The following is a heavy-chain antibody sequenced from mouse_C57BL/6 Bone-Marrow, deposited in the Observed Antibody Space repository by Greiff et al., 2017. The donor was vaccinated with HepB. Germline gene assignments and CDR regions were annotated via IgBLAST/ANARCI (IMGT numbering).Heavy chain of an antibody. J-gene: IGHJ2*01. D-gene: IGHD2-4*01. V-gene: IGHV1-69*01. Sequence: QVQLQQPGAELVMPGASVKLSCKASGYTFTSYWMHWVKQRPGQGLEWIGEIDPSDSYTNYNKKFKGKSTLTVDKSSSTAYMQLSSLTSEDSAVYYCARFPRFDYDDYFDYWGQGTTLTVSS. CDR3: ARFPRFDYDDYFDY. CDR1: GYTFTSYW. CDR2: IDPSDSYT.